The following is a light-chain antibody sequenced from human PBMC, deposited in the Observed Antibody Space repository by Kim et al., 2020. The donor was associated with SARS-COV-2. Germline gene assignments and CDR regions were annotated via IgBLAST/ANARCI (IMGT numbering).Light chain of an antibody. CDR3: QSYDSSLSAYV. Sequence: QRVTVSCTWSTSNIGAVYDVLWYQQLPGTAPNLLIYGNINRPSGFPDRFSGSKSGTSASLVITGLQAEDDDDYYCQSYDSSLSAYVFGSGTKVTVL. V-gene: IGLV1-40*01. CDR2: GNI. J-gene: IGLJ1*01. CDR1: TSNIGAVYD.